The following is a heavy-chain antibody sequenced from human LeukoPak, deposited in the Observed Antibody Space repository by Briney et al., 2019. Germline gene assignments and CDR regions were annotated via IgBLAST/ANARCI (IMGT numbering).Heavy chain of an antibody. CDR1: GYTFTGYY. CDR2: INPNNGGT. V-gene: IGHV1-2*02. CDR3: ARDSIYCGGDCYSEFVDY. Sequence: ASVKVSCKASGYTFTGYYMHWVRQAPGQGLEWMGWINPNNGGTNYAQKFQGRVTMTRDTSISTTYMELCRLRSDDTAVYYCARDSIYCGGDCYSEFVDYWGQGTLVTVSS. J-gene: IGHJ4*02. D-gene: IGHD2-21*02.